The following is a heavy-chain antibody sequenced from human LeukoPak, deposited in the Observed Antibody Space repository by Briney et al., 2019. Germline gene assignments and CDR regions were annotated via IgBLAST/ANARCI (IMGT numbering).Heavy chain of an antibody. CDR2: INPNSGGT. V-gene: IGHV1-2*02. CDR3: AREREDSGNYYDY. D-gene: IGHD1-26*01. J-gene: IGHJ4*02. Sequence: ASVKVSCKASGYSFTGYYMHWVRQAPGQGLEWMGWINPNSGGTNYAQKFQGRVTMTGDTSISTAYMELSRLRSDDTAVYYCAREREDSGNYYDYWGQGALVTVSS. CDR1: GYSFTGYY.